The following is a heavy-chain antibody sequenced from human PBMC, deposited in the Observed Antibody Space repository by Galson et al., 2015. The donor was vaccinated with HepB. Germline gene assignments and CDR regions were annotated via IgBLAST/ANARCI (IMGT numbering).Heavy chain of an antibody. V-gene: IGHV3-74*01. Sequence: SLRLSCAASGFTFNSFWMHWVRQAPGKSPVWVARINYDGSSTSYADSVKGRFTISRDNSKNLVYLEVRSLKAEDTAMYHCAREFSGGILSGYYVYWGQGALITVSS. CDR1: GFTFNSFW. CDR2: INYDGSST. J-gene: IGHJ4*02. D-gene: IGHD3-9*01. CDR3: AREFSGGILSGYYVY.